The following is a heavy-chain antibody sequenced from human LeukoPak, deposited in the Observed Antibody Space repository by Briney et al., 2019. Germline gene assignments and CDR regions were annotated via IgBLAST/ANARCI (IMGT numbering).Heavy chain of an antibody. CDR1: GFTFSNAW. CDR3: TTGRGSSGWPDYYFDY. J-gene: IGHJ4*02. Sequence: GGSLRLSCAASGFTFSNAWMSWVRQAPGKGLEWVGRIKSKTDGGTTDYAAPVKGRFTISRVDSKNTLYLQMNSLKTEDTAVYYCTTGRGSSGWPDYYFDYWGQGTLVTVSS. V-gene: IGHV3-15*01. CDR2: IKSKTDGGTT. D-gene: IGHD6-19*01.